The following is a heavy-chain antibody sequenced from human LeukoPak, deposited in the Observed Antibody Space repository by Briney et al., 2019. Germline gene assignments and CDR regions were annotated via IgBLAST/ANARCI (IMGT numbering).Heavy chain of an antibody. CDR3: ARVAPESDILTGLSDY. D-gene: IGHD3-9*01. CDR1: GYTFTSYG. J-gene: IGHJ4*02. Sequence: ASVKVSCKASGYTFTSYGIIWVRQAPGQGLEWMGWISAYNGNTNYAQKLQGRVTMTTDTSTSTAYMELRSLRSDDTAVYYCARVAPESDILTGLSDYWGQGTLVTVSS. CDR2: ISAYNGNT. V-gene: IGHV1-18*01.